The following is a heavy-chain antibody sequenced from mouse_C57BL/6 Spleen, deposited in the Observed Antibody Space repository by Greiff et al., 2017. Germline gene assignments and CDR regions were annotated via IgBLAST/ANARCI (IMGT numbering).Heavy chain of an antibody. CDR2: IDPSDSYT. V-gene: IGHV1-50*01. J-gene: IGHJ3*01. CDR1: GYTFTSYW. CDR3: ARRGCGAWFAY. Sequence: VQLQQPGAELVKPGASVKLSCKASGYTFTSYWMQWVKQRPGQGLEWIGEIDPSDSYTNYNQKFKGKATLTVDTSSSTAYMQLSSLTSEDSAVYYCARRGCGAWFAYWGQGTLVTVSA.